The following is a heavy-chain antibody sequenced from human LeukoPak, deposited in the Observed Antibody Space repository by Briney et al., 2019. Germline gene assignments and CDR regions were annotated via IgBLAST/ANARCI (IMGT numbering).Heavy chain of an antibody. CDR2: ISSSSSTT. V-gene: IGHV3-48*01. Sequence: GGSLRLSCAASGFTFSSYSMNWVRQAPGKGLEWVSYISSSSSTTYYADSVKGRFTISRDNSKNTLYLQMNSLRAEDTAVYYCAKDYPLRFLEWFLTYFDYWGQGTLVTVSS. CDR1: GFTFSSYS. CDR3: AKDYPLRFLEWFLTYFDY. J-gene: IGHJ4*02. D-gene: IGHD3-3*01.